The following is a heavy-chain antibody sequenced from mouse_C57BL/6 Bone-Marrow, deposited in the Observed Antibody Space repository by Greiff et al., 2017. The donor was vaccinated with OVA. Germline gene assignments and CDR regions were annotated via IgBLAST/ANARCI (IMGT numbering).Heavy chain of an antibody. CDR1: GFTFSSYA. CDR2: ISDGGSYT. V-gene: IGHV5-4*03. CDR3: ARVYGSSYWFAY. Sequence: DVKLVESGGGLVKPGGSLKLSCAASGFTFSSYAMSWVRQTPEKRLEWVATISDGGSYTYYPDNVKGRFTISRDNAKNNLYLQMSHLKSEDTAMYYCARVYGSSYWFAYWGQGTLVTVSA. J-gene: IGHJ3*01. D-gene: IGHD1-1*01.